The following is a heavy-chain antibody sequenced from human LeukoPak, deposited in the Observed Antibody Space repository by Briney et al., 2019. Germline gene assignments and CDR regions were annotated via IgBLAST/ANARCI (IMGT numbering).Heavy chain of an antibody. CDR3: TTYRRIPQTDY. V-gene: IGHV3-15*01. J-gene: IGHJ4*02. Sequence: GGSLRLSCAASGFTFINAWMNWVRQAPGKGLEWVCRIKRKTDGGTADYAAPVKGRFTISRDDSKNTLYLQMNSLKTEDTAVYYCTTYRRIPQTDYWGQGTLVTVSS. CDR2: IKRKTDGGTA. D-gene: IGHD2-2*01. CDR1: GFTFINAW.